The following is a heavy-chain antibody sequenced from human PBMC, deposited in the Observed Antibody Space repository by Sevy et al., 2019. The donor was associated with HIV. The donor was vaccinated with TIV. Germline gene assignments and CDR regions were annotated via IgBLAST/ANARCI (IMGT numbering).Heavy chain of an antibody. Sequence: GGSLRLSCAASGFTFSSYSMNWVRQAPGKGLEWVSYISRSSSTIYYADSVKGRFTISRDNAKNSLNLQMNSLRDEDTAVYYCARERKIYDSSVYYLHFDYWGQGALVTVSS. CDR1: GFTFSSYS. CDR3: ARERKIYDSSVYYLHFDY. V-gene: IGHV3-48*02. D-gene: IGHD3-22*01. CDR2: ISRSSSTI. J-gene: IGHJ4*02.